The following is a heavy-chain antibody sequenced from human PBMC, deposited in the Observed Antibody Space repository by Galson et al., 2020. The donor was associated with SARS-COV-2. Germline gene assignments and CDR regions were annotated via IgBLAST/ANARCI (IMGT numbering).Heavy chain of an antibody. J-gene: IGHJ4*02. Sequence: GESLKISCAASGFTFSSYGMHWVRQAPGKGLEWVAVTSHDGSNTFYADPVRGRFTISRDNYENTVSLQMNSLRVEDTALYYCAKDRGYFDSAGYYTPEYWGQGTLVTVSS. CDR2: TSHDGSNT. V-gene: IGHV3-30*18. CDR1: GFTFSSYG. CDR3: AKDRGYFDSAGYYTPEY. D-gene: IGHD3-22*01.